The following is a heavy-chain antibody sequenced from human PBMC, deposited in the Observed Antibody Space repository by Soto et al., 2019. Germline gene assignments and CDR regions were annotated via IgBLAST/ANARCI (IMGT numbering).Heavy chain of an antibody. CDR2: ISYDGSNK. J-gene: IGHJ6*02. D-gene: IGHD2-15*01. CDR1: GFTFSSYA. V-gene: IGHV3-30-3*01. CDR3: ARDRLCSGGSCYLPDYYYYYGMDV. Sequence: QVQLVESGGGVVQPGRSLRLSCAASGFTFSSYAMHWVRQAPGKGLEWVAVISYDGSNKYYADSVKGRFNISRDNSKNTLYLQMNSLRAEDTAVYYCARDRLCSGGSCYLPDYYYYYGMDVWGQGTTVTVSS.